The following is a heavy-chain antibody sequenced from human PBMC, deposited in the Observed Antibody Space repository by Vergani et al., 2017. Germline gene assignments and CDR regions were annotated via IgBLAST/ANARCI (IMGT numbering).Heavy chain of an antibody. CDR1: GDSISSGGYY. V-gene: IGHV4-31*03. Sequence: QVQLQESGPGLVKPSQTLSLTCTVSGDSISSGGYYWTWIRQHPGKGLEWIGYIYYSVSTYYNPSLKSRVTISVDTSKNQFSLRLSSVTAADTAVYYCARDGSRDAYKWLFDYWGQGTLVTVSS. D-gene: IGHD5-24*01. CDR3: ARDGSRDAYKWLFDY. CDR2: IYYSVST. J-gene: IGHJ4*02.